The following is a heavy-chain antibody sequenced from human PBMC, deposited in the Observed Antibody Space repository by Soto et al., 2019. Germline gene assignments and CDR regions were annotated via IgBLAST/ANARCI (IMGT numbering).Heavy chain of an antibody. CDR2: IWYDGSNK. D-gene: IGHD5-18*01. Sequence: QVQLVESGGGVVQPGRSLRLSCAASGFTFSNYGMHWVRQAPGKGLEWVAVIWYDGSNKYYADSVKGRFTISRDNSKNTLYLQMNSLRAEDTAVYYCARAGIDTTMVLYYFDYWGQGTLVTVSS. J-gene: IGHJ4*02. CDR3: ARAGIDTTMVLYYFDY. V-gene: IGHV3-33*01. CDR1: GFTFSNYG.